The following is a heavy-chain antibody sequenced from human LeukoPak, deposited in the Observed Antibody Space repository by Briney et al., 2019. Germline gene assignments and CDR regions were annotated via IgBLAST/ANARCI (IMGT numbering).Heavy chain of an antibody. D-gene: IGHD6-19*01. CDR3: ARGRDSIGLEHWYFDL. J-gene: IGHJ2*01. V-gene: IGHV4-59*01. CDR2: IYYSGST. CDR1: GGSISSYY. Sequence: SETLSLTCTVSGGSISSYYWSWIRPPPGRGLEWVGYIYYSGSTNYNPSLKSRVTISVDTSKNQFSLKLSSGTAADTAVYYCARGRDSIGLEHWYFDLWGRGTLVTVSS.